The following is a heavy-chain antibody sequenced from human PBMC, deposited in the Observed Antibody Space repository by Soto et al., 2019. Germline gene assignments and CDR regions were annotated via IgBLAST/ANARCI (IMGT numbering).Heavy chain of an antibody. V-gene: IGHV4-34*01. CDR3: ARGRSSVPDRRGIGYYGLDV. CDR1: GGSFSGYY. J-gene: IGHJ6*02. D-gene: IGHD3-16*01. CDR2: SNDSGIT. Sequence: QVQLQQWGAEVLKPSETLSLTCVVNGGSFSGYYWSWIRQSPGKGLEWIGESNDSGITDSNPSLESRVTISVDMSKSQFSLNLNSVTAADSAVYHCARGRSSVPDRRGIGYYGLDVWGQGTTVTVSS.